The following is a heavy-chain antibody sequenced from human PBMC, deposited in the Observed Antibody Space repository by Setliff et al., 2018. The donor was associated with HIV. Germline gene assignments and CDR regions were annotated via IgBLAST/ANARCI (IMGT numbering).Heavy chain of an antibody. CDR1: GASISGSY. J-gene: IGHJ4*02. CDR3: ARHYDSSGYGDYFDD. D-gene: IGHD3-22*01. V-gene: IGHV4-59*08. CDR2: MSLTRDT. Sequence: PSVTLSLTCTVSGASISGSYWIWIRQPPGKGLEWIGYMSLTRDTRYNPSLNSRVTTSIDTSKNQFSLELRSVTAADTAVYYCARHYDSSGYGDYFDDWGRGILVTVSS.